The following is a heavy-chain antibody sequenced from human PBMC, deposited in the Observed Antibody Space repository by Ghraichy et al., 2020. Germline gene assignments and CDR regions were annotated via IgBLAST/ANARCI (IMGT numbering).Heavy chain of an antibody. Sequence: GESLNISCKGSGYTFNTKLIAWVRQTPGKGLEWVGIMYPDDSDTRYSPSFEGQVTISVDKSISTAYLQWSSLRASDTGMYYCARARSGSYYSAVYYWGQGTLVTVPS. J-gene: IGHJ4*02. D-gene: IGHD3-10*01. V-gene: IGHV5-51*01. CDR2: MYPDDSDT. CDR1: GYTFNTKL. CDR3: ARARSGSYYSAVYY.